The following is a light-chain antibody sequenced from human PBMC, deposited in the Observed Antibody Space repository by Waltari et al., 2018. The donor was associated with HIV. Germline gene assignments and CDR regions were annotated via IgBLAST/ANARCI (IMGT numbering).Light chain of an antibody. CDR2: GNT. V-gene: IGLV1-40*01. Sequence: QSVLTQPPSLSGAPGQTVTISCTGTSSNIGADYHVHWYQQLPGTAPKLLIYGNTIRPSGVPDRFSGSKSGTSASRAITGLQADDEADYYCQSYDSSLSAWVFGGGTKLTVL. CDR3: QSYDSSLSAWV. J-gene: IGLJ3*02. CDR1: SSNIGADYH.